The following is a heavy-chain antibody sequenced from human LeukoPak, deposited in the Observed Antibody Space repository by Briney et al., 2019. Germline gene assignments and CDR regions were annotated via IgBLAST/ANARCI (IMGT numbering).Heavy chain of an antibody. J-gene: IGHJ5*02. V-gene: IGHV4-59*08. CDR3: ARSIGYCSSTSCYGFHWFDP. Sequence: SETLSLTCTASGCTISSYYWSWIRQPPGKGLEWIGYIYYSGSTNYNPSLKSRVTISGDTSKNQFSLKLSSVTAADTAVYYCARSIGYCSSTSCYGFHWFDPWGQGTLVTVSS. D-gene: IGHD2-2*01. CDR2: IYYSGST. CDR1: GCTISSYY.